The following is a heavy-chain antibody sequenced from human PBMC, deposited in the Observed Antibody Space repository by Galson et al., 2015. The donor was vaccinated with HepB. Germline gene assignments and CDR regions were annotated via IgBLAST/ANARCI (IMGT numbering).Heavy chain of an antibody. Sequence: SLRLSCAASRFNISNNYMSWVRQAPAKGLEWVSLIYRDGSTYYADSVKGRFTISRDNSKNTLNLQMNSPRGEDTAVYYCARELDVWGQGTTVTVSS. CDR2: IYRDGST. CDR3: ARELDV. V-gene: IGHV3-66*02. CDR1: RFNISNNY. J-gene: IGHJ6*02.